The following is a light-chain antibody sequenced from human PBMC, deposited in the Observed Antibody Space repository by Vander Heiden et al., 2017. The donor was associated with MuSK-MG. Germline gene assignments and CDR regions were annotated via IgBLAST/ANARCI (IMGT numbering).Light chain of an antibody. J-gene: IGKJ2*01. CDR2: GAS. CDR3: QQYDTWPYT. CDR1: QIISSD. Sequence: EIVLTQFPATLSVSPGERVPLSSRARQIISSDLAWYQQKPGQAPRLLISGASTRATGVPARFSGSGSGTYFTLTISSLQSEDFAVYYCQQYDTWPYTFGQGTKLEIK. V-gene: IGKV3D-15*01.